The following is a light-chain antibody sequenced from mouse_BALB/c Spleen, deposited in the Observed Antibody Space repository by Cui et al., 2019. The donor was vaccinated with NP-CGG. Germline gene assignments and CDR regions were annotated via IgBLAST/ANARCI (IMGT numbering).Light chain of an antibody. Sequence: QAVVSRDSALPTSPGETVTLTCRSSTGAVITSNYANWVQEKPDHLFTGLIGGTNNRVPGVPARFSGSLIGDKAALTITGAQTEDEAIYFCALWYSNHWVFGGGTKLTVL. CDR1: TGAVITSNY. J-gene: IGLJ1*01. CDR3: ALWYSNHWV. CDR2: GTN. V-gene: IGLV1*01.